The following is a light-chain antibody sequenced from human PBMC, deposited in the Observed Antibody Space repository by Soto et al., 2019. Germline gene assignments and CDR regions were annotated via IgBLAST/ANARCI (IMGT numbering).Light chain of an antibody. Sequence: QAPATHSVSAGGRTTHSRRATQAVRDNLGWYQQNPGPPPRLLIYGASSRAAGIPDRFSGSGSGTDFTLTISRLEPEDFAVYYCQQYGSSLITFGQGTRLEIK. CDR3: QQYGSSLIT. CDR1: QAVRDN. CDR2: GAS. J-gene: IGKJ5*01. V-gene: IGKV3-20*01.